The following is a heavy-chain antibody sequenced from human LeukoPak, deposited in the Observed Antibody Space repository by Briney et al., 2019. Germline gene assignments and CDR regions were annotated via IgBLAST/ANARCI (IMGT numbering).Heavy chain of an antibody. CDR3: ARDPADSRGWYNY. CDR1: GFTFSSYS. Sequence: PGGPLRLSCAASGFTFSSYSMNWVRQAPGKGLEWVSSISSSSSYIYYADSVKGRFTISRGNAKNSLYLQMNSLRAEDTAVYYCARDPADSRGWYNYWGQGTLVTVSS. CDR2: ISSSSSYI. D-gene: IGHD6-19*01. J-gene: IGHJ4*02. V-gene: IGHV3-21*01.